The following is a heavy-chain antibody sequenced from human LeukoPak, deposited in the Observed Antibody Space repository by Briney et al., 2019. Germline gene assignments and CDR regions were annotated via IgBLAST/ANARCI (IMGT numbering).Heavy chain of an antibody. J-gene: IGHJ4*02. D-gene: IGHD4-17*01. CDR3: ARGGGSYGDYSLWLGY. CDR1: GYTFSSYG. CDR2: ISAYTGHT. Sequence: ASVKVSCKASGYTFSSYGFCWVRQAPGQGLEWMGWISAYTGHTMFAQKYQGRVTITTDTSTSTAYMELRSLRSDDTAVYYCARGGGSYGDYSLWLGYWGQGTLVTVSS. V-gene: IGHV1-18*01.